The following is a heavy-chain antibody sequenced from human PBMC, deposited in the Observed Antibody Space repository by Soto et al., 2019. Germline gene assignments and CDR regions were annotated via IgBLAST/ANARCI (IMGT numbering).Heavy chain of an antibody. CDR3: AHTAATGDYWESFDF. CDR1: GFSVSTRGVG. V-gene: IGHV2-5*02. CDR2: MYWGNDK. D-gene: IGHD3-22*01. Sequence: QITLKESGPTLVKPTQTLTLTCTFSGFSVSTRGVGVGWFRQPPGQALEWLALMYWGNDKRYRPSLNSRLTITEDTSKNQVVLTMTNMDPADTGTYYCAHTAATGDYWESFDFWGQGTLVTVS. J-gene: IGHJ4*02.